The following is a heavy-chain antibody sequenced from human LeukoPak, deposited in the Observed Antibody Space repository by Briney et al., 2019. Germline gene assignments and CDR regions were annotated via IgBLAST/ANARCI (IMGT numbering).Heavy chain of an antibody. CDR2: ISSSSSYI. D-gene: IGHD2-15*01. J-gene: IGHJ3*02. V-gene: IGHV3-21*01. CDR1: GFTFSSYS. Sequence: GRSLRLSCAASGFTFSSYSMNWVRQAPGKGLEWVSSISSSSSYIYYADSVKGRFTISRDNAKNSLYLQMNSLRAEDTAVYYCARSYSNPDAFDIWGQGTMVTVSS. CDR3: ARSYSNPDAFDI.